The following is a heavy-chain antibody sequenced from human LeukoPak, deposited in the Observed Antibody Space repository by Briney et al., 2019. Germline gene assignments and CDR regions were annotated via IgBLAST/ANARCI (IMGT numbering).Heavy chain of an antibody. CDR2: IYYSGST. CDR3: ARGPSYFQH. J-gene: IGHJ1*01. CDR1: GGSISSYY. Sequence: PSETLSLTCTVSGGSISSYYWSWIRQPPGKGLEWIGYIYYSGSTNYNPSLKSRVTISVDTSKNQFSLQLNSVTPEDTAVYYCARGPSYFQHWGQGTLVTVSS. V-gene: IGHV4-59*12.